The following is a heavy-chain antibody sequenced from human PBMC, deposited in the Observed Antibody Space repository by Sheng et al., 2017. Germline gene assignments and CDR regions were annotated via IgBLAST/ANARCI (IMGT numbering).Heavy chain of an antibody. CDR2: ISGSGGSA. J-gene: IGHJ3*02. V-gene: IGHV3-23*04. CDR3: TKLGKSVSYGDYRFPFDI. Sequence: EMQLVESGGALVQTGGSLRLSCVSSQFTFATYAMSWVRQAPGKGLEWVSAISGSGGSANYGDSAKGRFTISRDNSKNTLYLQMNSLRAEDTAIYYCTKLGKSVSYGDYRFPFDIWGQGT. D-gene: IGHD4-17*01. CDR1: QFTFATYA.